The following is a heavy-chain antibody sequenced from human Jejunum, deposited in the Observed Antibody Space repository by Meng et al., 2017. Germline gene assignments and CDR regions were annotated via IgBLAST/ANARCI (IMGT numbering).Heavy chain of an antibody. V-gene: IGHV4-30-4*01. CDR2: IHHSGIT. CDR1: GDSVTSGSYH. D-gene: IGHD6-6*01. J-gene: IGHJ4*02. Sequence: QVQLQESGPGLVKPAQTLSLACTVAGDSVTSGSYHWSWIRQPPGKGLEWIGYIHHSGITYYNPSLRSRLLISIDTSKRQLSLTLNSVTAADTALYYCATIQSSPHFFNYWVQGTLVTVSS. CDR3: ATIQSSPHFFNY.